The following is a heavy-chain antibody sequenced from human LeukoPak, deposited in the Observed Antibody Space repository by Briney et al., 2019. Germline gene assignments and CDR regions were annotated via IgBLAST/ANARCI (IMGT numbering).Heavy chain of an antibody. CDR3: ARAPTSYYYFDY. D-gene: IGHD1-26*01. J-gene: IGHJ4*02. CDR2: IWYDGSNK. V-gene: IGHV3-33*01. CDR1: GFTFSSYG. Sequence: PGGSLRLSCAASGFTFSSYGMHWVRQAPGKGLEWVAVIWYDGSNKYYADSVKGRFIISRDNSKNTLYLQMNSLRAEDTAVYYCARAPTSYYYFDYWGQGTLVTVSS.